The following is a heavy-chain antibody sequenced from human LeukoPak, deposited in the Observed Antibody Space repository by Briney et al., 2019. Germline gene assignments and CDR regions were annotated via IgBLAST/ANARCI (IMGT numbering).Heavy chain of an antibody. D-gene: IGHD3-22*01. J-gene: IGHJ4*02. V-gene: IGHV1-2*02. CDR2: INPNSGGT. CDR1: GYTFTGYY. CDR3: ARVYYYDSSGYYYFDY. Sequence: ASVKVSCKASGYTFTGYYMHWVRQAPGQGLEWMGWINPNSGGTNYAQKFQGRVTMTRDTSISTAYMELSRLRSDDTAVYYCARVYYYDSSGYYYFDYWGQGTPVTVSS.